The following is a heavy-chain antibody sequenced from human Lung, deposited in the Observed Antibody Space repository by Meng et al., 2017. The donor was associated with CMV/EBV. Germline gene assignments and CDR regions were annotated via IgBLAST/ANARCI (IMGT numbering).Heavy chain of an antibody. CDR3: ARDTGWDLHPYYFDY. D-gene: IGHD3-16*01. Sequence: GESLKISCAASGFTFSSYEMNWVRQAPGKGLEWVSYISRSGSTIHYADSVKGRFTISRDNAKESLYLQMNSLRAEDTAIYYCARDTGWDLHPYYFDYWGQGTLVTVSS. CDR2: ISRSGSTI. CDR1: GFTFSSYE. V-gene: IGHV3-48*03. J-gene: IGHJ4*02.